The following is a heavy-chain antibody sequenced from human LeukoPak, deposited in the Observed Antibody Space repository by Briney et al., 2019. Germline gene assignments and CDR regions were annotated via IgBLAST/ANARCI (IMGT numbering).Heavy chain of an antibody. J-gene: IGHJ3*02. D-gene: IGHD2-21*02. Sequence: SETLSLTCTASGGSISSYYWSWIRQPPGKGLEWIGYIYYSGSTNYNPSLKSRVTISVDTSKNQFSLKLSSVTAADTAVYYCARVLRPRVLVVTAPGAFDIWGQGTMVTVSS. CDR2: IYYSGST. V-gene: IGHV4-59*01. CDR1: GGSISSYY. CDR3: ARVLRPRVLVVTAPGAFDI.